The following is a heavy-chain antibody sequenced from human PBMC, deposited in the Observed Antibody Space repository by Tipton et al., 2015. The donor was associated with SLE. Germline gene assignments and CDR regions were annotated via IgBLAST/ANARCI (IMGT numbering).Heavy chain of an antibody. Sequence: QVQLAQSGAEVKKPGASVKVSCKASGYTFTPYSLHWLRQAPGQRLEWMGGINGGNDNIKYSQKFQGRVTITRDTSASTAYMVMTGLTSEDTAIYYCANWDDIAFDSWGQGTLVTVSS. J-gene: IGHJ5*01. D-gene: IGHD1-1*01. V-gene: IGHV1-3*01. CDR1: GYTFTPYS. CDR3: ANWDDIAFDS. CDR2: INGGNDNI.